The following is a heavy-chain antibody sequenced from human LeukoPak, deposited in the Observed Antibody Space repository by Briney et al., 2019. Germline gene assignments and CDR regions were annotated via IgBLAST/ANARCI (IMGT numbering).Heavy chain of an antibody. D-gene: IGHD6-13*01. CDR3: ARDDIAAAGNIDY. Sequence: GGSLRLSCAASGFTVSSNYMSWVRQAPGKGLEWVSVIYSGGSTYYADSVKGRFTISRDNSKNTLYLQMSSLRAEDTALYYFARDDIAAAGNIDYWGQGTLVTVSS. CDR1: GFTVSSNY. V-gene: IGHV3-66*02. J-gene: IGHJ4*02. CDR2: IYSGGST.